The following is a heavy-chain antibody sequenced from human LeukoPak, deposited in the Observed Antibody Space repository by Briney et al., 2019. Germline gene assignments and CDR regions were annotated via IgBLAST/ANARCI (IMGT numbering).Heavy chain of an antibody. V-gene: IGHV4-59*08. CDR3: ARGPWELLSFDY. J-gene: IGHJ4*02. Sequence: SETLSLTCTVSGGSISSYYWSWIRQPPGKGLEWIGYIYYSGSTNYNPSLKSRVTISVDTSKNQFSLKLSSVTAADTAVYYCARGPWELLSFDYWGQGTLVTVSS. CDR1: GGSISSYY. CDR2: IYYSGST. D-gene: IGHD1-26*01.